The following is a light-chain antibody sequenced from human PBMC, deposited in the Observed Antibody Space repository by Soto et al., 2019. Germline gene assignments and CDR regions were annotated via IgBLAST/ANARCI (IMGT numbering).Light chain of an antibody. CDR1: ESISNW. CDR2: KAS. Sequence: DIQMTQSPSSLSASVGDRVTITCRASESISNWLAWYQQKPGKAPKLLIFKASNLERGVPSRFSGSGSGIEFTLTINSLQPDDFATYSCQQYTTYPLTFGGGTKVEIK. CDR3: QQYTTYPLT. V-gene: IGKV1-5*03. J-gene: IGKJ4*01.